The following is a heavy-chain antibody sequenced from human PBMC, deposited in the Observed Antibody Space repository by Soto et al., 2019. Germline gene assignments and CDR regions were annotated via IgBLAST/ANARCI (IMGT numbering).Heavy chain of an antibody. CDR3: ARDTVEMATSYWYFDL. V-gene: IGHV3-48*03. J-gene: IGHJ2*01. D-gene: IGHD4-4*01. CDR1: GFTFSSYE. CDR2: ISSSGSTI. Sequence: RLSCAASGFTFSSYEMNWARQAPGKGLEWVSYISSSGSTIYYADSVKGRFTISRDNAKNSLYLQMNSLRAEDTAVYYCARDTVEMATSYWYFDLWGRGTLVTVSS.